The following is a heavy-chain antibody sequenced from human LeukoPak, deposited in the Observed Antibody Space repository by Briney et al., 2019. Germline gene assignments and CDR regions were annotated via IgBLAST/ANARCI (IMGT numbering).Heavy chain of an antibody. CDR2: IYSGGST. D-gene: IGHD3-3*01. V-gene: IGHV3-66*01. Sequence: GRSLRLSCAASGFTFNNYGMHWVRQAPGKGLEWVSVIYSGGSTYYADSVKGRFTISRDNAKNSLYLQMNSLRAEDTAVYYCARNYDFWSGYHLDYWGQGTLVTVSS. CDR3: ARNYDFWSGYHLDY. CDR1: GFTFNNYG. J-gene: IGHJ4*02.